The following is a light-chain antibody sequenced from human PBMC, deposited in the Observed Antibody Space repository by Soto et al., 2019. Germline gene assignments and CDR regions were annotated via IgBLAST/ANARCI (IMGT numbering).Light chain of an antibody. CDR2: GAS. CDR1: QSVSSN. V-gene: IGKV3-15*01. CDR3: QQYNNWPPVT. J-gene: IGKJ1*01. Sequence: EVVLTQSPGTLSLSPGERATLYCRASQSVSSNLAWYQQKPGQAPRLLIYGASTRATGIPARFSGSGSGTEFTLTISSLQSEDFAVYYCQQYNNWPPVTFGQGTKVDIK.